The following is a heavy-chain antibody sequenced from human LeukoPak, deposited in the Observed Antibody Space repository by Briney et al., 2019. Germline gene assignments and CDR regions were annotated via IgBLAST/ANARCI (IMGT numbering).Heavy chain of an antibody. V-gene: IGHV3-9*01. D-gene: IGHD2-15*01. Sequence: GRSLRLSCAGSGFAFDEHAMHWVRQAPGKGLEWVSGISWNSGSIAYADSVKGRFTISRDNAKNLLFLQMSSLRAADTALYYCVKGHCSSSSCFPNYYYYMDVWGTGTTVTVSS. J-gene: IGHJ6*03. CDR1: GFAFDEHA. CDR3: VKGHCSSSSCFPNYYYYMDV. CDR2: ISWNSGSI.